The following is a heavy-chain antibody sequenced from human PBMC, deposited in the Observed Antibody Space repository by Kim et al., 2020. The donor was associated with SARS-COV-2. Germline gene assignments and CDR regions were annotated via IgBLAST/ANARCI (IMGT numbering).Heavy chain of an antibody. CDR3: ARGGSGSYPFDY. CDR2: IIPIFGTA. J-gene: IGHJ4*02. D-gene: IGHD3-10*01. V-gene: IGHV1-69*13. CDR1: GGTFSSYA. Sequence: SVKVSCKASGGTFSSYAISWVRQAPGQGLEWMGGIIPIFGTANYAQKFQGRVTITADESTSTAYMELSSLRSEDTAVYYCARGGSGSYPFDYWGQGTLVTVSS.